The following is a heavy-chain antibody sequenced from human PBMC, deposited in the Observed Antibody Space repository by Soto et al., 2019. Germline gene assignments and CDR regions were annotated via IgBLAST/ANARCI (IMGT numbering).Heavy chain of an antibody. CDR1: GFTFSSYA. J-gene: IGHJ4*02. CDR3: ARDHLYYDSSGYPPYY. CDR2: ISYDGSNK. D-gene: IGHD3-22*01. V-gene: IGHV3-30-3*01. Sequence: GGSLRLSCAASGFTFSSYAMHWVRQAPGKGLEWVAVISYDGSNKYYADSVKGRFTISRDNSKNTLYLQMNSLRAEDTAVYYCARDHLYYDSSGYPPYYWGQGTLVTVSS.